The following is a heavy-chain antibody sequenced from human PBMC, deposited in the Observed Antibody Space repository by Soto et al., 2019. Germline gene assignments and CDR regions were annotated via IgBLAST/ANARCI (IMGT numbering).Heavy chain of an antibody. D-gene: IGHD6-13*01. CDR3: ARVQQRVLFYESAPGLYNWFDP. J-gene: IGHJ5*02. Sequence: QVQLVESGGGVVQPGRSLRLSCAASGFTFSSYGMHWVRQAPGKGLEWVAVIWYDGSNKYYADSVKGRFTISRDNSKNTLFLQMNSLTAEDTAVYYCARVQQRVLFYESAPGLYNWFDPLGQGTLVTVSS. CDR1: GFTFSSYG. CDR2: IWYDGSNK. V-gene: IGHV3-33*01.